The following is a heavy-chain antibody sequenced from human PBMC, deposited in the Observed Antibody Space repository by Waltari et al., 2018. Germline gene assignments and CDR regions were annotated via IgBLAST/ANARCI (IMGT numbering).Heavy chain of an antibody. CDR1: GYTFVSHG. V-gene: IGHV1-18*01. Sequence: QVQLVQSGGEVRKPGASVKVSCKASGYTFVSHGISWVRQAPGQGLEWMGWISGYNGDTNYAQNLQDRVTMTTDTSTSTAYMELRSLRSDDTAIYYCARDILGLYSSALNDYWGQGTLVIVSS. CDR3: ARDILGLYSSALNDY. J-gene: IGHJ4*02. CDR2: ISGYNGDT. D-gene: IGHD6-25*01.